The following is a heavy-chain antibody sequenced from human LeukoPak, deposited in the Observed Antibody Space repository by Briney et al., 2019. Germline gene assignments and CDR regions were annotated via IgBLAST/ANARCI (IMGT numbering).Heavy chain of an antibody. J-gene: IGHJ6*02. Sequence: GGSLRLSCAASGFTFSNYGMNWVRQAPGKGLEWISYISSSSSLIYYADSVKGRFTISRDNSKNTLYLQMNSLRAEDTAVYYCANVRGMDVWGQGTTVTVSS. V-gene: IGHV3-48*01. CDR1: GFTFSNYG. CDR3: ANVRGMDV. CDR2: ISSSSSLI.